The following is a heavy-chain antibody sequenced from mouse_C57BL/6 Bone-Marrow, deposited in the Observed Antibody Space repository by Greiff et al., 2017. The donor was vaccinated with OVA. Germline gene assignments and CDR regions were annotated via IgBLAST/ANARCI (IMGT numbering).Heavy chain of an antibody. CDR3: ARWGDTTVVAPFAY. CDR2: IYPGSGNT. J-gene: IGHJ3*01. V-gene: IGHV1-76*01. D-gene: IGHD1-1*01. Sequence: QVQLQQSGAELVRPGASVKLSCKASGYTFTDYYINWVKQRPGQGLEWIARIYPGSGNTYYNEKFKGKATLTAEKSSSTAYMQLSSLTSEDSAVYFCARWGDTTVVAPFAYWGQGTLVTVSA. CDR1: GYTFTDYY.